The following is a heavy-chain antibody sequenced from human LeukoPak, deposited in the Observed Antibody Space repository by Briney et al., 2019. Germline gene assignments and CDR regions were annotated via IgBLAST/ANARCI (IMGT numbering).Heavy chain of an antibody. Sequence: SETLSLTCAVSGYSISSGYYWGWIRQPPAKGLEWIGSIYHSGSTYYNPSLKSRVTISVDKSKNQFSLKLSSVTAADTAVYYCARDKALGYYGLDVWGKGTTVTVSS. CDR3: ARDKALGYYGLDV. J-gene: IGHJ6*04. CDR2: IYHSGST. CDR1: GYSISSGYY. V-gene: IGHV4-38-2*02.